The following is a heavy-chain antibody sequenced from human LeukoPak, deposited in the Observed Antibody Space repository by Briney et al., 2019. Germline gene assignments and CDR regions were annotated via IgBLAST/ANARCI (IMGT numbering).Heavy chain of an antibody. D-gene: IGHD3-10*02. CDR1: GFTFGNYG. CDR3: AELGITMIGGV. J-gene: IGHJ6*04. V-gene: IGHV3-20*04. CDR2: INWNGGST. Sequence: GGSLRRSCAASGFTFGNYGMSRVRQAPGKGLEWVSGINWNGGSTGYADSVEGRFTISRDNAKNSLYLQMNSLRAEDTAVYYCAELGITMIGGVWGKGTTVTISS.